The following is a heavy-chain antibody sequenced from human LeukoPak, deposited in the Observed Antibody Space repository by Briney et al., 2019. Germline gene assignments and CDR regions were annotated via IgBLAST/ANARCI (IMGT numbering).Heavy chain of an antibody. CDR2: IKKDGSEK. CDR1: ELIFSDFC. CDR3: TRGGRYTSYYWQY. J-gene: IGHJ4*02. V-gene: IGHV3-7*01. D-gene: IGHD1-26*01. Sequence: GGSLRLSCVASELIFSDFCMTWVRHSRGKGLEGVATIKKDGSEKYYVDSVKGRFTISRDNAENTLYLHMTSLRAEDTAIYYCTRGGRYTSYYWQYWGPGTLVTVSS.